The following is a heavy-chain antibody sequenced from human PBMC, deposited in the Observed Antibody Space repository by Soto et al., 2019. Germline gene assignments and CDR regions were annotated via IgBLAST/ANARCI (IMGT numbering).Heavy chain of an antibody. Sequence: QLQLQESGPGLVKPSETLSLTCTVSGVSISSRSHYWGWIRQSPGKHLEWIGSSYYRGSTNYNPSLKTCVSLAVGTSKNQVALKVYPVATADPAVYYWWTADGFGGVTPFFEYWGQGILVTVSS. CDR2: SYYRGST. V-gene: IGHV4-39*01. J-gene: IGHJ4*02. D-gene: IGHD3-3*01. CDR3: WTADGFGGVTPFFEY. CDR1: GVSISSRSHY.